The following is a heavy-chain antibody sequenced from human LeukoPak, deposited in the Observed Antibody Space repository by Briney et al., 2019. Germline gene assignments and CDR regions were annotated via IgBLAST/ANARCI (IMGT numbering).Heavy chain of an antibody. CDR2: VSNDGNKK. V-gene: IGHV3-30-3*01. CDR3: ARESYGDCYIDY. D-gene: IGHD2-21*02. CDR1: GFTFNSYP. J-gene: IGHJ4*02. Sequence: GGSLRLSCAASGFTFNSYPMYWIRQAPGKGLEWVAVVSNDGNKKYYADTVKGRFTISRDQSKNTLYLQMNSLRAEDTALYYCARESYGDCYIDYWGQGTLVTVSS.